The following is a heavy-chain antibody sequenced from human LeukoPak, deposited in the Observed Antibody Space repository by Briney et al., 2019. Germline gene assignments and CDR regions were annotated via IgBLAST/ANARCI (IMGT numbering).Heavy chain of an antibody. V-gene: IGHV1-24*01. CDR3: ARGHEWAPNSSPGY. Sequence: GASVKVSCKVSGYTLTELSMHWVRQAPGKGLEWMGGFDPEDGETIYAQKFQGRVTMTRNTSISTAYMELSSLRSEDTALYYCARGHEWAPNSSPGYWGQGTLVTVSS. CDR1: GYTLTELS. J-gene: IGHJ4*02. D-gene: IGHD6-19*01. CDR2: FDPEDGET.